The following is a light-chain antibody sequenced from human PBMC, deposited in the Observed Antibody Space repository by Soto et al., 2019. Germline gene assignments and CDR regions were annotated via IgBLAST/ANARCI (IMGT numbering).Light chain of an antibody. CDR3: QQYNNWPWT. V-gene: IGKV3-15*01. CDR2: GAS. J-gene: IGKJ1*01. CDR1: QSVSSN. Sequence: EIVMTQSPATLSVSPGERATLSCRASQSVSSNLAWYQQKPGQAPRLLIYGASIRATGITARFSGSGSGTDFTLTISSLQSEDFAVYYCQQYNNWPWTFCQGTKVEIK.